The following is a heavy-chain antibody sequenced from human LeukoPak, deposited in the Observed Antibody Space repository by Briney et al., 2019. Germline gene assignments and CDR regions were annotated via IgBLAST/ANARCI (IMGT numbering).Heavy chain of an antibody. CDR2: ISGSGGST. CDR3: AKMILGYSYALDGDY. J-gene: IGHJ4*02. D-gene: IGHD5-18*01. Sequence: GGSLRLSCAASGFTFSSYAMSWVRQAPGKWLEWVSAISGSGGSTYYADSVKGRFTISRDNSKNTLYLQMNSLRAEDTAVYYCAKMILGYSYALDGDYWGQGTLVTVSS. V-gene: IGHV3-23*01. CDR1: GFTFSSYA.